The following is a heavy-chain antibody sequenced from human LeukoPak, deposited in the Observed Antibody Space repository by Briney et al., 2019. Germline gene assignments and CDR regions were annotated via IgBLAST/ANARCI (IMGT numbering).Heavy chain of an antibody. Sequence: GGSLRLSCAASGFTFSSYGMHWVRQAPGKGLEWVAVISYDGSNKYYAESVRGRFTISRDNSKNTLYLQMNSLRAEDTAVYYCAKDGQHLAYYYYYYMDVWGKGTTVTVSS. CDR1: GFTFSSYG. V-gene: IGHV3-30*18. CDR2: ISYDGSNK. J-gene: IGHJ6*03. CDR3: AKDGQHLAYYYYYYMDV. D-gene: IGHD6-13*01.